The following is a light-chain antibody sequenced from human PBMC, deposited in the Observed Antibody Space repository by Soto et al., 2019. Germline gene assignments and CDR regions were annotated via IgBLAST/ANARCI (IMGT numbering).Light chain of an antibody. CDR1: QSISTY. V-gene: IGKV1-39*01. J-gene: IGKJ2*01. CDR3: QQSDSSPT. CDR2: AAS. Sequence: DIQMTQSPSSLSASLGDSVTIXXRASQSISTYLNWYQQTPGKAPELLIYAASSLQDGVPARFSGSGSGTDFTLTISSLQPEDFATYYCQQSDSSPTFGQGTKVDIK.